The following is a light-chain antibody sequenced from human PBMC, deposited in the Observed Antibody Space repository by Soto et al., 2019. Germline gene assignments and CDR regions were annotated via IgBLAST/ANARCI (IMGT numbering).Light chain of an antibody. V-gene: IGLV1-40*02. CDR2: GNS. CDR3: QSFDDSLSALV. Sequence: QSVLTQPPSVSGAPGQRITISCSGSSSNIGAGYDVHWFQQFPGTAPQLLIHGNSNRPSGVPERFFGSKSATSGSLAITGLQAGDEAVYYCQSFDDSLSALVFGPGTQLTVL. J-gene: IGLJ7*01. CDR1: SSNIGAGYD.